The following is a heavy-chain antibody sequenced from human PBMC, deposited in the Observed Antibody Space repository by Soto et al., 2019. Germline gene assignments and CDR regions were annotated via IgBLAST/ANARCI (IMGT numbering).Heavy chain of an antibody. CDR1: GYTFTSYD. J-gene: IGHJ6*02. CDR2: MNPNSGNT. V-gene: IGHV1-8*01. Sequence: GASVKVSCKASGYTFTSYDINWVRQATGQGLEWMGWMNPNSGNTGYAQKFQGRVTMTRNTSISTAYMELSSLRSEDTAVYYCARGGDSYGYFGYYYGMDGWGQGTTVTFSS. D-gene: IGHD5-18*01. CDR3: ARGGDSYGYFGYYYGMDG.